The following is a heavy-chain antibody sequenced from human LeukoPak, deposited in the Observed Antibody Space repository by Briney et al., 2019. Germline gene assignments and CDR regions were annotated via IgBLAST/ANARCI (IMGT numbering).Heavy chain of an antibody. D-gene: IGHD5-18*01. CDR2: INHSGSS. V-gene: IGHV4-34*01. CDR3: APRGDIEHSYVYGKWFDP. J-gene: IGHJ5*02. Sequence: SETLSLTCAVYGGSFSAYYWTWIRQPPGKGLEWIGEINHSGSSNYNSSLRSRVTTSVDTSYKQFSLRLSSATAADTAVYYCAPRGDIEHSYVYGKWFDPWGQGTRVTVSS. CDR1: GGSFSAYY.